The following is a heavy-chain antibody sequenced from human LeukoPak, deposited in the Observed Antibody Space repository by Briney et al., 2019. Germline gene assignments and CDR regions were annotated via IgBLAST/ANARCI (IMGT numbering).Heavy chain of an antibody. D-gene: IGHD3-3*01. CDR2: IIPILGIA. Sequence: EASVKVSCKASGGTFSSYAINWVRQAPGQGREWMGRIIPILGIANYAQKFQGRVTITADKSTSTAYMELSSLRSEDTAVYYCARASPFHFGVVIIEDYGMDVWGQGTTVTVSS. V-gene: IGHV1-69*04. CDR1: GGTFSSYA. CDR3: ARASPFHFGVVIIEDYGMDV. J-gene: IGHJ6*02.